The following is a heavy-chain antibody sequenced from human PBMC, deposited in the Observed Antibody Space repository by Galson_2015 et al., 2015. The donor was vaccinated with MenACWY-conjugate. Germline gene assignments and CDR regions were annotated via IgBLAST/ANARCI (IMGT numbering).Heavy chain of an antibody. J-gene: IGHJ5*02. CDR1: GYAFAMSV. Sequence: SVKVSCRAPGYAFAMSVNHWVRQAPGQGLEWLGWINAGHGRTKYSQKFQGRVTITSDTFATTAYMELSSLTSEDTAVYYCARDSGHIEFVDHWGQGTLVAVSS. CDR2: INAGHGRT. V-gene: IGHV1-3*01. D-gene: IGHD7-27*01. CDR3: ARDSGHIEFVDH.